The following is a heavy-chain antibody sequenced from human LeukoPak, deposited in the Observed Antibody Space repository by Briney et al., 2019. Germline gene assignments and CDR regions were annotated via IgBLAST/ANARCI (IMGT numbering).Heavy chain of an antibody. J-gene: IGHJ4*02. V-gene: IGHV3-11*01. Sequence: GGSLRLSCAASGFTFSNYHTNWIRQAPGKGLEWVSYISGSGSTIYYADSVKGRFAISRDNANKSLYLQMNSLRAEDTAVYYCAREPYCSNGVCYIQHFFDCWGQGTLVTVSS. D-gene: IGHD2-8*01. CDR3: AREPYCSNGVCYIQHFFDC. CDR1: GFTFSNYH. CDR2: ISGSGSTI.